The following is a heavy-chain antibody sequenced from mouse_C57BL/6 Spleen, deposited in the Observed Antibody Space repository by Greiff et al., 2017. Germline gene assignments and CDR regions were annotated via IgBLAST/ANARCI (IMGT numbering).Heavy chain of an antibody. CDR2: IDPEDGDT. CDR3: TTGGYYGSSHWYFDV. Sequence: EVQLQQSGAELVRPGASVKLSCTASGFNIKDYYMHWVKQRPEQGLEWIGRIDPEDGDTEYAPKFQGKATMAADTSSNTAYLQLSSLTSEDTAVYYCTTGGYYGSSHWYFDVWGTGTTVTVSS. J-gene: IGHJ1*03. CDR1: GFNIKDYY. V-gene: IGHV14-1*01. D-gene: IGHD1-1*01.